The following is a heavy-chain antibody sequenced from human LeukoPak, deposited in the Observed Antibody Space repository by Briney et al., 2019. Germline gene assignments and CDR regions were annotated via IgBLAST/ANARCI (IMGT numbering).Heavy chain of an antibody. CDR3: ARGVYDYVWGSYPPSNWFDP. CDR2: IYYSGST. J-gene: IGHJ5*02. V-gene: IGHV4-59*01. Sequence: PSETLSLTCTVSGGSISSYYWSWIRQPPGKGLEWIGYIYYSGSTNYNPSLKSRVTISVETSKNEFSLKLRSVTAADTAVYYCARGVYDYVWGSYPPSNWFDPWGQGTLVTVSS. D-gene: IGHD3-16*02. CDR1: GGSISSYY.